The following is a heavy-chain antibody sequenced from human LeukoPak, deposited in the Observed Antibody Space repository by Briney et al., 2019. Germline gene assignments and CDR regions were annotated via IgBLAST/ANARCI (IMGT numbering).Heavy chain of an antibody. CDR3: AREYGSGSYLFDY. Sequence: PGGSLRLSCAVSGFTVSSNYMSWVRQAPGKGLEWVSVIYSGGSTYYADSVKGRFTISRDNSKNTLYLQMNSLRAEDTAVYYCAREYGSGSYLFDYWGQGTLVSVSS. V-gene: IGHV3-53*01. D-gene: IGHD3-10*01. CDR2: IYSGGST. J-gene: IGHJ4*02. CDR1: GFTVSSNY.